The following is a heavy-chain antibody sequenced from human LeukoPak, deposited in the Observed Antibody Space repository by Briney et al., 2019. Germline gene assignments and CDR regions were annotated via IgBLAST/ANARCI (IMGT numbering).Heavy chain of an antibody. D-gene: IGHD4-17*01. J-gene: IGHJ6*03. CDR3: AREGYGDYVRNYYYYMDV. CDR1: GFTFSSYS. CDR2: ISSSSSTV. Sequence: QPGGSLRLSCAASGFTFSSYSMNWVRQAPGKGLEWVSYISSSSSTVYYADSVKGRFTISRDNAKNSLYLQMNSLRAEDTAVYYCAREGYGDYVRNYYYYMDVWGKGTTVTVSS. V-gene: IGHV3-48*01.